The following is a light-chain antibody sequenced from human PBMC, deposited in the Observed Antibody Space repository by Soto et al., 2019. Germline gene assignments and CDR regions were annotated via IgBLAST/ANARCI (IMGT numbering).Light chain of an antibody. CDR2: GAS. V-gene: IGKV3-15*01. Sequence: ERVMTQSPATLSASPVESVTLSCRASQSVASSVAWYQQKPGQAPRLILYGASTRATGFPARFSGSGSGTEFTLTISSLQSEDFAVYLCQQYHYWPITFGQGTRLEIK. CDR3: QQYHYWPIT. J-gene: IGKJ5*01. CDR1: QSVASS.